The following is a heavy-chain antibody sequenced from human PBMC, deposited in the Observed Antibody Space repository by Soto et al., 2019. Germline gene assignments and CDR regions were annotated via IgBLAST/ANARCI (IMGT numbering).Heavy chain of an antibody. CDR1: GYTFTSYG. V-gene: IGHV1-18*01. Sequence: ASVKVSGKASGYTFTSYGISWVRQAPGQGLEWMGWISAYNGNTNYAQKLQGRVTITTDTSTSTAYMKLSSLRSEDTAVYYCAAGGEEKAFDIWGQGTMVTVSS. D-gene: IGHD2-21*01. CDR3: AAGGEEKAFDI. J-gene: IGHJ3*02. CDR2: ISAYNGNT.